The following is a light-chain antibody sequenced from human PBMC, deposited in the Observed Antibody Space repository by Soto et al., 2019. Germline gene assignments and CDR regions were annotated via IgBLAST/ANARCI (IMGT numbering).Light chain of an antibody. CDR2: DVN. CDR1: SSDVGGYNY. V-gene: IGLV2-14*01. Sequence: QSALPQPASVSGSPGQSITISCTGTSSDVGGYNYVSWYQQDPGKAPKLMIYDVNNRPSGVSNRFSGSKSGNTASLTISGLQAEDEAYYYCSSYTSSSTLAVFGGATKLTVL. CDR3: SSYTSSSTLAV. J-gene: IGLJ2*01.